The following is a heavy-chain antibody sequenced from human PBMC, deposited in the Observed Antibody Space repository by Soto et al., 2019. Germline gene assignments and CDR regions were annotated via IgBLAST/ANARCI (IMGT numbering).Heavy chain of an antibody. J-gene: IGHJ4*02. D-gene: IGHD5-18*01. Sequence: SVKVSCKASGGTFSSYAISWVRQAPGQGLEWMGGIIPIFGTANYEQKFQGRVTITADESTSTAYMELSSLRSEDTAVYYCATPESTRGYSYGTFDYWGQGTLVTVSS. CDR1: GGTFSSYA. V-gene: IGHV1-69*13. CDR3: ATPESTRGYSYGTFDY. CDR2: IIPIFGTA.